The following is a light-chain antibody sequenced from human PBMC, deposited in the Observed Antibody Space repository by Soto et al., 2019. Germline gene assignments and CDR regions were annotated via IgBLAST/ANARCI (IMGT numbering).Light chain of an antibody. Sequence: EIVLTQSPATLSLSPGERATLSCRASQSVSSYLAWYQQKPGQAPRLLIYDASNRATGIPARFSGSGSGTDFTLAISSLEPEAFAVYYCQQRSNWPPYTFGQGPKLESK. CDR3: QQRSNWPPYT. V-gene: IGKV3-11*01. J-gene: IGKJ2*01. CDR1: QSVSSY. CDR2: DAS.